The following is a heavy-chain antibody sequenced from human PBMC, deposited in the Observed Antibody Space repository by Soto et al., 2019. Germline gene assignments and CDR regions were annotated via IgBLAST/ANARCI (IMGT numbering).Heavy chain of an antibody. Sequence: GSLRLSCAASGFTFRTYWMHWVRQAPGKGLVWVSRITGDGSTTSYVDSVKGRFTISRGNATNTLYLQMNSLGAEDTAVYYCARDWQYGLDVWGQGTTVTVSS. V-gene: IGHV3-74*01. CDR3: ARDWQYGLDV. CDR2: ITGDGSTT. J-gene: IGHJ6*02. CDR1: GFTFRTYW.